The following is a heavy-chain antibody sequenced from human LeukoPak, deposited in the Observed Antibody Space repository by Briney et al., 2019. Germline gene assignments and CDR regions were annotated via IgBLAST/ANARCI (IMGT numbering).Heavy chain of an antibody. CDR1: GVSISSHY. CDR2: IYYSGST. J-gene: IGHJ5*02. CDR3: ARHFRPVQLRGLNWFDP. V-gene: IGHV4-59*08. D-gene: IGHD4-17*01. Sequence: SETLSLTCTVSGVSISSHYWSWIRQPPGMGLEWIGYIYYSGSTNYNPSLKSRVTISVDTSKKQFSLKLSSATAADTAVYYCARHFRPVQLRGLNWFDPWGQGTLVTVSS.